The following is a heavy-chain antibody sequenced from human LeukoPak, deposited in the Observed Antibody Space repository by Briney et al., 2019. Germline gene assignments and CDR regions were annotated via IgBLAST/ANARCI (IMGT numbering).Heavy chain of an antibody. J-gene: IGHJ5*02. D-gene: IGHD5-24*01. V-gene: IGHV4-4*07. CDR3: ARDLGYRRKENWFDP. CDR1: GGSISSYY. CDR2: IYTSGST. Sequence: PSETLSLTCTVSGGSISSYYWSWIRQPAGKGLEWIGRIYTSGSTNYNPSLKSRVTMSVDTSKNQFSLKLSSVTAADTAVYYCARDLGYRRKENWFDPWGQGTLVTVSS.